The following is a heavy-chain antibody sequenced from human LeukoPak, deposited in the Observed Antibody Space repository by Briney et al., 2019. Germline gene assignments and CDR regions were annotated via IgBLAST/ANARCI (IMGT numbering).Heavy chain of an antibody. CDR1: GFTFSSYS. CDR2: ISSSSSYI. Sequence: GGSLRLSCAASGFTFSSYSMNWVRQTPGKGLEWVSSISSSSSYIYYADSVKGRFTISRDNAKNSLYLQMNSLRAEDTAVYYCARDKAKGVVVPAAPFDYWGQGTLVTVSS. D-gene: IGHD2-2*01. J-gene: IGHJ4*02. V-gene: IGHV3-21*01. CDR3: ARDKAKGVVVPAAPFDY.